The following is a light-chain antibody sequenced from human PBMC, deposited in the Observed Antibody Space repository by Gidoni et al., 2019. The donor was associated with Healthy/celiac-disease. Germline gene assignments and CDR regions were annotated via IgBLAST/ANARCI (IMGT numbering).Light chain of an antibody. V-gene: IGKV1-5*01. CDR3: QQYNSYALT. J-gene: IGKJ4*01. CDR2: DAS. CDR1: QSISRW. Sequence: DIHLTQSPSTLSASVGDRVTITCRASQSISRWFAWYQQKTGKAPKLLIYDASSLESGVPSRFSGSGSGTEVTLTISSLQPDDFATYYCQQYNSYALTFGGGTKVEIK.